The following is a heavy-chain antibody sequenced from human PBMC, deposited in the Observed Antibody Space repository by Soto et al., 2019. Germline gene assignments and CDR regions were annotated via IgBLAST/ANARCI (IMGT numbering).Heavy chain of an antibody. CDR2: INVYKGDT. D-gene: IGHD3-3*01. J-gene: IGHJ6*02. V-gene: IGHV1-18*01. CDR1: GYSFSNYA. Sequence: QVQLVQSGGEVKKPGASVKVSCKASGYSFSNYAISWVRQAPGQGLEWMGWINVYKGDTKYSQKFQDRVTVTTETSTSTAYMEFRSLRSDDTGVYYCARESPYNDFWSSIMEVYHYGLDVWGQGTTVSVSS. CDR3: ARESPYNDFWSSIMEVYHYGLDV.